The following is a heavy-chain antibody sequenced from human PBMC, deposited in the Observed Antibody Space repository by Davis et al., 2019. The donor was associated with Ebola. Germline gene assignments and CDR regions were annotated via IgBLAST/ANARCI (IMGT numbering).Heavy chain of an antibody. CDR3: ARAPNYDVLTGTSSYYFDS. CDR2: ISGFNTNT. Sequence: ASVKVSCKSSGYTFTSYGLVWVRQAPGLGLEWMGWISGFNTNTNFAQKFQGRVTVSKDTSTNTAYMDLRSLTSDDTAIYYCARAPNYDVLTGTSSYYFDSWGQGTLVTVYS. V-gene: IGHV1-18*04. D-gene: IGHD3-9*01. J-gene: IGHJ4*02. CDR1: GYTFTSYG.